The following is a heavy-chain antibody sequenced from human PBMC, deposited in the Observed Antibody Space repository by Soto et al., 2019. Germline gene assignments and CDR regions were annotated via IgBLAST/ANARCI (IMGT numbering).Heavy chain of an antibody. V-gene: IGHV1-3*01. J-gene: IGHJ5*02. CDR3: ARGIATGQLDP. Sequence: QVQLVQSGAEVKKPGASVKIFCKASGYTFTRYTMNWVRQAPGQRLEWMRWINPDNGNTKSSQKFQDRVIITRDTSASTAYMDLSSLRSEDTAVYYCARGIATGQLDPWGQGTLVTVSS. D-gene: IGHD2-15*01. CDR2: INPDNGNT. CDR1: GYTFTRYT.